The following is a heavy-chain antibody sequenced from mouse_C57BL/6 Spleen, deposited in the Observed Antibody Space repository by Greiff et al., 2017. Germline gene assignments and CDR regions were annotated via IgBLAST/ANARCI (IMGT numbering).Heavy chain of an antibody. D-gene: IGHD2-1*01. V-gene: IGHV1-69*01. Sequence: QVQLQQPGAELVMPGASVKLSCKASGYTFTSYWMHWVKQRPGQGLEWIGEIDPSDSDTNYNQKFKGKSTLTVDKSSSTAYMQLSSLTSEDSAVYYCAREGVYYGNCFAYWGQGTLVTVSA. CDR3: AREGVYYGNCFAY. J-gene: IGHJ3*01. CDR1: GYTFTSYW. CDR2: IDPSDSDT.